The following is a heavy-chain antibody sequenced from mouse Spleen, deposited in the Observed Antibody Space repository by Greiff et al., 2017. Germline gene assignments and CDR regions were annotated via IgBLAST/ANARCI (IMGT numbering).Heavy chain of an antibody. J-gene: IGHJ3*01. Sequence: DVKLQESGPGLVKPSQSLSLTCSVTGYSITSGYYWNWIRQFPGNKLEWMGYISYDGSNNYNPSLKNRISITRDTSKNQFFLKLNSVTTEDTATYYCARMGDYDGFAYWGQGTLVTVSA. CDR1: GYSITSGYY. CDR2: ISYDGSN. V-gene: IGHV3-6*01. D-gene: IGHD2-4*01. CDR3: ARMGDYDGFAY.